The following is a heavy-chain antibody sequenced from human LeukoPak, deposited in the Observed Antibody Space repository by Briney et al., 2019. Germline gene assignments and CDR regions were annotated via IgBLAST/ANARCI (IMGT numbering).Heavy chain of an antibody. CDR2: IYSGGST. Sequence: GGPLRLSCAASGFTVSSNYMSWVRQAPGKGLEWVSVIYSGGSTYYADSVKGRFTISRDNSKNTLYLQMNSLRVEDTAVYYCARVGPGYSYGYFDYWGQGTLVTVSS. CDR3: ARVGPGYSYGYFDY. CDR1: GFTVSSNY. J-gene: IGHJ4*02. D-gene: IGHD5-18*01. V-gene: IGHV3-66*01.